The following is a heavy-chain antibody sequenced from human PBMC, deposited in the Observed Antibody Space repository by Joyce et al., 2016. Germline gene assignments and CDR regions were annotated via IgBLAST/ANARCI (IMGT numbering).Heavy chain of an antibody. V-gene: IGHV1-24*01. Sequence: QVQLLQSGAEVKKPGASVKVSCKVSEYSVTEFFIHWVRQAPGKGLEWMGRFDPEDGETVHAQKFRGRVTVTEDTSTETAYMELSSLGSEDTAIYYCAGDYGGNSGALDYWGQGTLVIVSS. CDR1: EYSVTEFF. CDR3: AGDYGGNSGALDY. D-gene: IGHD4-23*01. J-gene: IGHJ4*02. CDR2: FDPEDGET.